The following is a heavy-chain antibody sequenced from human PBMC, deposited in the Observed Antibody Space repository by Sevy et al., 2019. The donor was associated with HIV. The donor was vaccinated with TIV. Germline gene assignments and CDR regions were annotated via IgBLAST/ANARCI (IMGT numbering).Heavy chain of an antibody. D-gene: IGHD1-1*01. CDR2: INPKSGGT. J-gene: IGHJ6*02. Sequence: ASVKVSCKASGYTFNDYFIHWVRQAPGQGPEWVGWINPKSGGTNTAQKFQGRVTMTRDTSISTVYMEVTRLDSDDTAVYFCARRSTYYYYALDVWGQGTTVTV. CDR1: GYTFNDYF. CDR3: ARRSTYYYYALDV. V-gene: IGHV1-2*02.